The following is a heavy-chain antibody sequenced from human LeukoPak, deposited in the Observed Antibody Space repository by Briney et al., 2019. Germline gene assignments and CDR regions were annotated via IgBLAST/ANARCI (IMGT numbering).Heavy chain of an antibody. V-gene: IGHV3-23*01. J-gene: IGHJ4*02. CDR3: AKDRLKFSSGYYPDY. D-gene: IGHD3-22*01. CDR1: GFTFSSFA. Sequence: GGSLRLSCAASGFTFSSFAMSWVRQAPGKGLEWVSAISGSGGSTYYADSVKGRFTISRDNSKNTLYLQMNSLRAEDTAVYYCAKDRLKFSSGYYPDYWGQGTLVTVSS. CDR2: ISGSGGST.